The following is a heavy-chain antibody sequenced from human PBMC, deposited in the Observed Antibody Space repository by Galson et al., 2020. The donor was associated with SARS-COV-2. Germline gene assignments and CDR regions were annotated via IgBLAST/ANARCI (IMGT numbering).Heavy chain of an antibody. CDR3: ARSAKGVTIFGVVITDWYFDL. CDR1: GFTFDDYA. CDR2: ISSSSSYI. D-gene: IGHD3-3*01. J-gene: IGHJ2*01. V-gene: IGHV3-21*01. Sequence: NSGGSLRLSCAASGFTFDDYAMHWVRQAPGKGLEWVSSISSSSSYIYYADSVKGRFTISRDNAKNLLYLQMNSLRAEDTAVYYCARSAKGVTIFGVVITDWYFDLWGRGTLVTVSS.